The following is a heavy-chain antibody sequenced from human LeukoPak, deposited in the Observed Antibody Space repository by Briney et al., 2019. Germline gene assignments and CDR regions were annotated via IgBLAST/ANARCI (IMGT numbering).Heavy chain of an antibody. D-gene: IGHD3-9*01. J-gene: IGHJ4*02. Sequence: GGSLRLSCAASGFTFSSYWMHWVRQAPGKGLVWVSRINSDGSSTSYADSVKGRFTISRDNAKNTLYLQMNSLRAEDTAVYYCARGFGRDYDILTGYYRWGQGTLVTVSS. V-gene: IGHV3-74*01. CDR2: INSDGSST. CDR3: ARGFGRDYDILTGYYR. CDR1: GFTFSSYW.